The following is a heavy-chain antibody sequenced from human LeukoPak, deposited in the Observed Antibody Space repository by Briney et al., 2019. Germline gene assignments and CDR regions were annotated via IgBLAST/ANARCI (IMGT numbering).Heavy chain of an antibody. CDR2: ISGSGDST. D-gene: IGHD4-17*01. V-gene: IGHV3-23*01. CDR3: ARRSDYGDSRSRYAMDV. J-gene: IGHJ6*02. CDR1: GFTFSTYA. Sequence: PGGSLRLSCAASGFTFSTYAMNWVRQAPGKGLEWVSTISGSGDSTYYADSVTGRFTISRDNSKNTLYLQMNSLRAEDSATYYCARRSDYGDSRSRYAMDVWGQGTMVTVSS.